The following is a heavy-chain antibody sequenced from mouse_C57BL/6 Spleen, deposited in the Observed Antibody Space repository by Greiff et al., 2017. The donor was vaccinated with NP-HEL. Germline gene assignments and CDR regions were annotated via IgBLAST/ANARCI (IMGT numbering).Heavy chain of an antibody. V-gene: IGHV5-17*01. CDR3: ARGDYYGSRRNYFDY. D-gene: IGHD1-1*01. CDR1: GFTFSDYG. J-gene: IGHJ2*01. CDR2: ISSGSSTI. Sequence: EVQGVESGGGLVKPGGSLKLSCAASGFTFSDYGMHWVRQAPEKGLEWVAYISSGSSTIYYADTVKGRFTISRDNAKNTLFLQMTSLRSEDTAMYYCARGDYYGSRRNYFDYWGQGTTLTVSS.